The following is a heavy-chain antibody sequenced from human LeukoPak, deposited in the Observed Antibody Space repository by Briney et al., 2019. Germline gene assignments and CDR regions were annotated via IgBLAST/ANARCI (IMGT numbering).Heavy chain of an antibody. V-gene: IGHV3-30-3*01. CDR3: ARDRYYYGSGSPGIDY. CDR1: GFTFSSYA. D-gene: IGHD3-10*01. J-gene: IGHJ4*02. CDR2: ISCDGSNK. Sequence: GGSLRLSCAASGFTFSSYAMHWVRQAPGKGLEWVAVISCDGSNKYYADSVKGRFTISRDNSKNTLYLQMNSLRAEDTAVYYCARDRYYYGSGSPGIDYWGQGTLVTVSS.